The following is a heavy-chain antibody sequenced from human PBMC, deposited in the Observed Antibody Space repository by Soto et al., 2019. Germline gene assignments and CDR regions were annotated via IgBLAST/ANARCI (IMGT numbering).Heavy chain of an antibody. V-gene: IGHV3-23*01. CDR3: AKAKNDYNWDNRPPFDY. J-gene: IGHJ4*02. D-gene: IGHD1-20*01. CDR2: ISANDVGT. CDR1: GFTLGNYA. Sequence: GGSLRLSCEASGFTLGNYAMTWIRQAPGKGLEWASLISANDVGTYYAESVKTRFTISTDQSRNTVYLQMDSLRADDTAIYYCAKAKNDYNWDNRPPFDYWGQGTLVTVSS.